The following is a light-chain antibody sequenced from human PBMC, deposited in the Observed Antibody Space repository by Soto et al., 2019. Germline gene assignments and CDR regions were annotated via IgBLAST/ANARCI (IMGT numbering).Light chain of an antibody. Sequence: QSVMTQPPSASGTPGQRVTVSCSGGSSSIGRNSVSWYQQVPGTAPKLIIFNNNERPSGIPGRFSGSKSGASASLAIVGLQSEYEADYFCASWDDNLNGPLLFGGGTKVTVL. J-gene: IGLJ2*01. CDR2: NNN. CDR1: SSSIGRNS. V-gene: IGLV1-44*01. CDR3: ASWDDNLNGPLL.